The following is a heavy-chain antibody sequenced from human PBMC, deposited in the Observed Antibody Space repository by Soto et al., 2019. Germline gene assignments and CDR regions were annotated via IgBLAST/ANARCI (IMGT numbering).Heavy chain of an antibody. V-gene: IGHV3-53*02. CDR3: ARAGVTPDFFDY. J-gene: IGHJ4*02. Sequence: EVQLVETGGGLIQPGGSLRLSCAASGFSVRTNYMTWVRQAPGKGLEWVSVFESGGSIYYAESVKGRFIISRDYAKNTVYLQMNSLRAEDTAVYYCARAGVTPDFFDYWGQGTLVTVSS. D-gene: IGHD2-21*02. CDR2: FESGGSI. CDR1: GFSVRTNY.